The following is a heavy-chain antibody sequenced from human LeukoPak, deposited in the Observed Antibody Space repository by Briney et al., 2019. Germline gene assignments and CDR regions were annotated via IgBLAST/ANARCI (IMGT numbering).Heavy chain of an antibody. Sequence: PSETLSLTCAVYGGSFSGYYWSWIRQPPGKGLEWIGEINHSGSTNYNPSLKSRVTISVDTSKNQFSLKLSSVTAADTAVYYCARALYDSSGYYYDDYWGQGTLVTVSS. D-gene: IGHD3-22*01. CDR1: GGSFSGYY. J-gene: IGHJ4*02. CDR2: INHSGST. CDR3: ARALYDSSGYYYDDY. V-gene: IGHV4-34*01.